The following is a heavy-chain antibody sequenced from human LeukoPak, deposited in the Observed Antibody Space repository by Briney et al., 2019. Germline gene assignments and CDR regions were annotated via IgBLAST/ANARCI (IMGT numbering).Heavy chain of an antibody. V-gene: IGHV3-23*01. CDR2: ISGSGGST. Sequence: GGSLRLSCAASGFTFSSYAMSWVRQAPGKGLEWVSAISGSGGSTYYADSVKGRFTISRDNSKNTLYLQMNSLRAEDTAVYYCAKDLIVGVVAAEAYVDYGSQGTLVTVSS. D-gene: IGHD2-15*01. CDR3: AKDLIVGVVAAEAYVDY. J-gene: IGHJ4*02. CDR1: GFTFSSYA.